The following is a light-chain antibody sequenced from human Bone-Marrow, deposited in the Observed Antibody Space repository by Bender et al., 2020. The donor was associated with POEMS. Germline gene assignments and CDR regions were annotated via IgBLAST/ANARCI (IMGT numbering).Light chain of an antibody. CDR1: SSDVGAYNY. CDR2: EVS. J-gene: IGLJ3*02. CDR3: AVWDDSLNGWV. Sequence: QSALTQPASVSGSPGQSITISCTGTSSDVGAYNYVSWYQQHPGKAPRLIISEVSNRPSGISNRFSGSKSGDTASLTISGLQSEDEADYYCAVWDDSLNGWVFGGGTKLTVL. V-gene: IGLV2-14*01.